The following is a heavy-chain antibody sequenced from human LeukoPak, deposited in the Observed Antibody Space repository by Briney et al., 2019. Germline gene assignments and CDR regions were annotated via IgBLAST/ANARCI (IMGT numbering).Heavy chain of an antibody. D-gene: IGHD3-10*01. CDR2: IYHSGLT. CDR3: ARAYYSTSWFPH. Sequence: SETLSLTCAVSGGSISNSNWLSWVRQPPGKGLEWIGEIYHSGLTNYNPSLKSRVTMSADTSKNQFSLELRSVTAADTAVYYCARAYYSTSWFPHWGQGALVTVSS. CDR1: GGSISNSNW. J-gene: IGHJ5*02. V-gene: IGHV4-4*02.